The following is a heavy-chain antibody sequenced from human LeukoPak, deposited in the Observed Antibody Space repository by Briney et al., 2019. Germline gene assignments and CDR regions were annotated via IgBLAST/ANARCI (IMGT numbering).Heavy chain of an antibody. Sequence: GGSLRLSCAASGFTVSSNYMSWVRQAPGKGLEWVSFINSGDSTYYADSVKGRFTISRDNSKNTLYLQMSSLSAEDTAVYYCARGNNWNDRGAFDIWGQGTMVTVSS. D-gene: IGHD1-1*01. CDR2: INSGDST. V-gene: IGHV3-53*01. J-gene: IGHJ3*02. CDR1: GFTVSSNY. CDR3: ARGNNWNDRGAFDI.